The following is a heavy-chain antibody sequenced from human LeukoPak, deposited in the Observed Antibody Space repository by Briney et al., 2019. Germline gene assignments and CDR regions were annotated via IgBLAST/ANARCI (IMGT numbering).Heavy chain of an antibody. D-gene: IGHD2-15*01. CDR2: IYSGGST. J-gene: IGHJ3*02. CDR1: GFTVSSNY. Sequence: GGSLRLSCAASGFTVSSNYMSWVRQAPGKGLEWVSVIYSGGSTYYADPVKGRFTISRDNSKNTLYLQMTSLRAEDTAVYYCARAARYCSGGSCYYDAFDIWGQGTMVTVSS. V-gene: IGHV3-53*01. CDR3: ARAARYCSGGSCYYDAFDI.